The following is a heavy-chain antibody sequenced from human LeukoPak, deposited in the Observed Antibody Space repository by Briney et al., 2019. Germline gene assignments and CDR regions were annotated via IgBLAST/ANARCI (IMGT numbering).Heavy chain of an antibody. Sequence: GGSLRLSCAASGFTFSSYAMHWVRQAPGKGLEWVALISYDGSNKYYADSVKGRFTISRDNSKNTLYLQMNSLRAEDTAVYYCARDRYSYGNYFDYWGQGTLVTVSS. D-gene: IGHD5-18*01. CDR2: ISYDGSNK. V-gene: IGHV3-30*04. CDR3: ARDRYSYGNYFDY. CDR1: GFTFSSYA. J-gene: IGHJ4*02.